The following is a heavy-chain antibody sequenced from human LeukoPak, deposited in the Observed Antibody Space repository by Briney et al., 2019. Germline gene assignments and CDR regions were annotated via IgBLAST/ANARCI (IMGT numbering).Heavy chain of an antibody. Sequence: GGSLRLSCAASGFTFRTYWMHWVRQAPGKGLVWVSRINTDGTSTTYADSVKGRFTISRDSAKNTLYVQMKSLRVEDTAVYYCAREGYGDQLVDSWGQGTLVTVSS. D-gene: IGHD6-13*01. CDR2: INTDGTST. CDR1: GFTFRTYW. V-gene: IGHV3-74*01. CDR3: AREGYGDQLVDS. J-gene: IGHJ5*01.